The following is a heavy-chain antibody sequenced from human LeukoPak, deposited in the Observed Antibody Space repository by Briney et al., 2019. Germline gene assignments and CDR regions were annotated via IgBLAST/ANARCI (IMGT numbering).Heavy chain of an antibody. V-gene: IGHV3-30*02. CDR2: IRYDGSNK. Sequence: TGGSLRLSCAASGFTFSSYGMHWVRQAPGKELEWVAFIRYDGSNKYYADSVKGRFTISRDNSKNTLYLQMNSLRAEDTAVYYCAKVGFGVGTPRIAAAGTVVGWGQGTLVTVSS. CDR1: GFTFSSYG. J-gene: IGHJ4*02. CDR3: AKVGFGVGTPRIAAAGTVVG. D-gene: IGHD6-13*01.